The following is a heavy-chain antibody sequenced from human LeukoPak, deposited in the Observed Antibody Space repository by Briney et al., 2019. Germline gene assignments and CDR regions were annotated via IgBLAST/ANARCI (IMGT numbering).Heavy chain of an antibody. D-gene: IGHD2-21*01. CDR1: GFPFSDYW. CDR2: INQDGSER. J-gene: IGHJ4*02. CDR3: ARETIGCGGDCLDF. V-gene: IGHV3-7*03. Sequence: GGSLRLSCAASGFPFSDYWMDWVRQIPGKGMEWVANINQDGSERYYADSVKGRFTISRDNAKNSLYLQMSSLRAEDTALYYCARETIGCGGDCLDFWGQGTRVTVSS.